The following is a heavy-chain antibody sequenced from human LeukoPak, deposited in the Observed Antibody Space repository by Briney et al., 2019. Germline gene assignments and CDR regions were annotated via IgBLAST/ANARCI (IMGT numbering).Heavy chain of an antibody. D-gene: IGHD1-26*01. CDR2: INSDGSST. CDR3: ARGGGSYRFDY. CDR1: GVTFSSYW. J-gene: IGHJ4*02. Sequence: PGGSLRLSCAASGVTFSSYWMHWVRQAPGKGLVWVSRINSDGSSTTYADSVKGRFTISRDNAENTLYLQMNSLRAEDTALYYCARGGGSYRFDYWGQGILVTVAS. V-gene: IGHV3-74*01.